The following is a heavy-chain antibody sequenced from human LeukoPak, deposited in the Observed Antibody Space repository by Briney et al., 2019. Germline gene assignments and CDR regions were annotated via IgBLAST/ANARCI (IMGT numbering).Heavy chain of an antibody. J-gene: IGHJ5*02. CDR3: ARVGLLWSNWFDP. CDR2: IGGSGDST. D-gene: IGHD5-18*01. CDR1: GFTFSSYD. V-gene: IGHV3-23*01. Sequence: PGGSLRLSCGASGFTFSSYDMSWVRQAPGKGLEWVSRIGGSGDSTYYVDSVKGRFTISRDNSKNTLYLQMNSLRAEDTAIYYCARVGLLWSNWFDPWGQGNLVTVSS.